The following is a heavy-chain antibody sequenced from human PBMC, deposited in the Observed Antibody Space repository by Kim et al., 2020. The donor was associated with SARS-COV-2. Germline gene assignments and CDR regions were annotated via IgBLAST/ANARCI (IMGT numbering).Heavy chain of an antibody. Sequence: AQKFRGRVTITAQEATSTAYMELSSLRSDDTAVYYCARDHGSGQSSPYFDPWGQGTLVTVSS. V-gene: IGHV1-69*01. D-gene: IGHD2-15*01. J-gene: IGHJ5*02. CDR3: ARDHGSGQSSPYFDP.